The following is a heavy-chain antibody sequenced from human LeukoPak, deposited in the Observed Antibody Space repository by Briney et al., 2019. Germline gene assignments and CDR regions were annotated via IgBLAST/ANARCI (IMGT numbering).Heavy chain of an antibody. Sequence: GGSLRLSCAASGFIFSTYEMNWVRQAPGKGLEWVSYISRSGTIIYYADSVKGRFTISRDNAKNSLYLQMNSLRAEDTAVYYCARGLTVDWGQGTLVTVSS. CDR3: ARGLTVD. CDR1: GFIFSTYE. J-gene: IGHJ4*02. CDR2: ISRSGTII. V-gene: IGHV3-48*03. D-gene: IGHD6-19*01.